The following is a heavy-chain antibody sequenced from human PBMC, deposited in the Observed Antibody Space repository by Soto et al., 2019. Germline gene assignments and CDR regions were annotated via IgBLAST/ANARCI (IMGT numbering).Heavy chain of an antibody. J-gene: IGHJ4*02. CDR3: TRLPYYDSSGYYSWFDY. CDR1: GFTFSGSA. D-gene: IGHD3-22*01. CDR2: IRSKANSYAT. Sequence: EVQLVESGGGLVQPGGSLKLSCAASGFTFSGSAMHWVRQASGKGLEWVGRIRSKANSYATAYAASVKGRFTISRDDSKNTAYLQMNRLKTEDTAVYYCTRLPYYDSSGYYSWFDYWGQGTLVTVSS. V-gene: IGHV3-73*02.